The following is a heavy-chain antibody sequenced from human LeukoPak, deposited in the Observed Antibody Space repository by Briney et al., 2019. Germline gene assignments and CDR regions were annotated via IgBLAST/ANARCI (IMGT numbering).Heavy chain of an antibody. CDR1: GGSISSGGYY. CDR3: ARDRLVVPAVNYYYGMDV. Sequence: SQTLSLTCTVSGGSISSGGYYWSWIRQHPGKGLEWIGYIYYSGSTYYNPSLKSQVTISVDTSKNQFSLKLSSVTAADTAVYYCARDRLVVPAVNYYYGMDVWGKGTTVTVSS. D-gene: IGHD2-2*01. V-gene: IGHV4-31*01. J-gene: IGHJ6*04. CDR2: IYYSGST.